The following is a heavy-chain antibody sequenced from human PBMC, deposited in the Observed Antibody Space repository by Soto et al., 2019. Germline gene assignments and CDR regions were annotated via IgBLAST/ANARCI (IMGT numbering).Heavy chain of an antibody. CDR1: GYTFTGYY. J-gene: IGHJ4*02. CDR2: INPNSGGT. Sequence: ASVKVSCKASGYTFTGYYMHWLRQAPGQGLEWMGWINPNSGGTNYAQKFQGWVTMTRDTSISTAYMELSRLRSDDTAVYYCARVRKVATSYGDFDYWGQGTLVTVS. CDR3: ARVRKVATSYGDFDY. D-gene: IGHD5-12*01. V-gene: IGHV1-2*04.